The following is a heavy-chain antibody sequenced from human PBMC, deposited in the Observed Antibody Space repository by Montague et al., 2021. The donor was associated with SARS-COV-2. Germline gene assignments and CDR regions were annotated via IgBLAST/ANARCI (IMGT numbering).Heavy chain of an antibody. CDR3: AKGSSGGDLLIRSGLDV. CDR2: IYSGGTT. CDR1: GFTVSSNY. V-gene: IGHV3-53*01. Sequence: SLRLSCAASGFTVSSNYMSWVRQAPGKGLEWVSIIYSGGTTYYADSVKGRFTISRDNFKNTLYLQMNSLRAEDTAVYYCAKGSSGGDLLIRSGLDVWGQGTTVTVSS. J-gene: IGHJ6*02. D-gene: IGHD2-21*01.